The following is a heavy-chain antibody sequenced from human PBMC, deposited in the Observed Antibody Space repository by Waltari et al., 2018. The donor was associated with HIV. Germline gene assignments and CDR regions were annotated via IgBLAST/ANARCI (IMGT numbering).Heavy chain of an antibody. D-gene: IGHD5-18*01. J-gene: IGHJ2*01. CDR3: AKVREKQLWLRNWDFDL. Sequence: EVKLVESGGGLVQPGGSVRLSCAASGFTFSSYEMNWVRQAPGKGREWISYISSSGSSIYYADSVKGRFTISRDNGKKSLYLQMNILRAEDTAVYYCAKVREKQLWLRNWDFDLWGRGTLVTVSS. CDR2: ISSSGSSI. CDR1: GFTFSSYE. V-gene: IGHV3-48*03.